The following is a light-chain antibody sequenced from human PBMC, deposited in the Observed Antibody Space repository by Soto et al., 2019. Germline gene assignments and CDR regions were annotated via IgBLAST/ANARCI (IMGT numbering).Light chain of an antibody. CDR2: EVS. J-gene: IGLJ1*01. Sequence: QSVLTQPPSASGSPGQSVTISCTGTSSDVGGYNYVSWYQQHPGKAPKLMIYEVSKRPSGVPDRFSGSKSGNTASLTVAGLQDEDEADYYCSSHAGSKRVFGTGTKLTVL. V-gene: IGLV2-8*01. CDR1: SSDVGGYNY. CDR3: SSHAGSKRV.